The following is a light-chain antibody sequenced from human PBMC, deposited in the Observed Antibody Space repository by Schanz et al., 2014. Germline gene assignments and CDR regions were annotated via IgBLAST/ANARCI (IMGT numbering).Light chain of an antibody. CDR2: GVH. CDR1: QTIGIT. Sequence: EIVMTQSPATLSVSPGEGATLSCRASQTIGITLAWYQQKPGQAPRLLMSGVHDRASGIPDRFSGSGSETDFSLTISRVEPEDSAVYYCQQYGESLWTFGPGTRVEIK. CDR3: QQYGESLWT. V-gene: IGKV3D-15*01. J-gene: IGKJ1*01.